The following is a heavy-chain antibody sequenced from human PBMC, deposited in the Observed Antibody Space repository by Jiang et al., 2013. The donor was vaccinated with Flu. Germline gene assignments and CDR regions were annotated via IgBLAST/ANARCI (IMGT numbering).Heavy chain of an antibody. V-gene: IGHV1-46*01. CDR3: ARVTPPLYYDFWSGYPHDAFDI. J-gene: IGHJ3*02. CDR1: GGTFTSYY. Sequence: VQLVESGAEVKKPGSSMKVSCKASGGTFTSYYMHWVRQAPGQGLEWMGIINPSGGSTSYAQKFQGRVTMTRDTSTSTVYMELSSLRSEDTAVYYCARVTPPLYYDFWSGYPHDAFDIWGQGTMVTVSS. CDR2: INPSGGST. D-gene: IGHD3-3*01.